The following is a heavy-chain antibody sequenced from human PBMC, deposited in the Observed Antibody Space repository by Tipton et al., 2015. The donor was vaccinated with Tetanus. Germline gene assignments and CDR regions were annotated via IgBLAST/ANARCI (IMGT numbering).Heavy chain of an antibody. CDR1: GGSVSSGSYY. J-gene: IGHJ6*02. Sequence: GLVKPSETLSLTCTVSGGSVSSGSYYWSWIRQPPGKGLEWIGYIYYSGSTNYNPSLKSRVTISVDTSKNQFSLKLSSVTAADTAVYYCAREASRYSGYENLTYGMDVWGQGTTVTVSS. D-gene: IGHD5-12*01. V-gene: IGHV4-61*01. CDR2: IYYSGST. CDR3: AREASRYSGYENLTYGMDV.